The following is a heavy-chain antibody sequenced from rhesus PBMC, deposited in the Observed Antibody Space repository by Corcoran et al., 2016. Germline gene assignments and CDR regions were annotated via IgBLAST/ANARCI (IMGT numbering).Heavy chain of an antibody. Sequence: EVQLVQSGAEVNRPGEPLKISCKTSGSSFTSYWISWVRQLPGKGLGWLGAIKPSDADTSDRPSLPGHATISTNKSISTAYLQWSSLKASDSATYYCANDLGWNETPLDYWGQGVLVTVSS. J-gene: IGHJ4*01. CDR3: ANDLGWNETPLDY. V-gene: IGHV5-2*01. CDR2: IKPSDADT. D-gene: IGHD1-14*01. CDR1: GSSFTSYW.